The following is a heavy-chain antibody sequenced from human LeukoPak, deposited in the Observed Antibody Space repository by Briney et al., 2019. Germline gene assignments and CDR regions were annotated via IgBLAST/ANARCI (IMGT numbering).Heavy chain of an antibody. J-gene: IGHJ6*02. Sequence: GGSLRLSCVASGFTFSSYAMHWVRQAPGKGLEWAAGTSYNGNNRFYADSVKGRFSISRDNSKNTLYLQMNSLRAEDTAVYYCARGGRWELLRYYYYYGMDVWGQGTTVTVSS. CDR3: ARGGRWELLRYYYYYGMDV. CDR1: GFTFSSYA. CDR2: TSYNGNNR. V-gene: IGHV3-30*04. D-gene: IGHD1-26*01.